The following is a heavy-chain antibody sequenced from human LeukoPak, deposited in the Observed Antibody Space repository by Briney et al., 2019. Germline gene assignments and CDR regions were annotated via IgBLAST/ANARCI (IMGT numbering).Heavy chain of an antibody. V-gene: IGHV1-18*01. J-gene: IGHJ4*02. CDR3: GRDWDWHVQF. Sequence: PSSSVTVSCKPSGYTFSRYGFSWVRQAPGQGLEWIGWIGVFNGNRNYAKSVQGRITLTADTSTNTTHMELRSLTSDDTAVYFCGRDWDWHVQFWGQGTLITVSS. D-gene: IGHD1-26*01. CDR1: GYTFSRYG. CDR2: IGVFNGNR.